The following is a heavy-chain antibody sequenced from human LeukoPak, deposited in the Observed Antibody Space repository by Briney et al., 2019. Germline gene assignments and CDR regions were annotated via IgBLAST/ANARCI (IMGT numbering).Heavy chain of an antibody. V-gene: IGHV3-53*01. CDR3: ARDRVRGELGMGD. J-gene: IGHJ4*02. Sequence: GGSLRLSCAASGFTVSSNYMSWVRQAPGKGLEWVSVIYSGGSTYYADSVEGRFTISRDNSKNTLYLQMNSLRAEDTAVYYCARDRVRGELGMGDWGQGTLVTVSS. CDR1: GFTVSSNY. D-gene: IGHD1-26*01. CDR2: IYSGGST.